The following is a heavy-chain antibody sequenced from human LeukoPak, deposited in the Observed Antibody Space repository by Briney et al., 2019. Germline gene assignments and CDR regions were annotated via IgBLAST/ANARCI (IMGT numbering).Heavy chain of an antibody. CDR1: GFSFSSYN. D-gene: IGHD3-10*01. J-gene: IGHJ4*02. V-gene: IGHV3-21*06. CDR2: ITTTGGSI. Sequence: PGGSLRLSCAASGFSFSSYNMYWVRQAPGQGLEWVSSITTTGGSIYYVDSVRGRFTISRDNAKNSLFLHMNTLRIEDTAVYYCATSFGATRGYWGQGTLVTVSS. CDR3: ATSFGATRGY.